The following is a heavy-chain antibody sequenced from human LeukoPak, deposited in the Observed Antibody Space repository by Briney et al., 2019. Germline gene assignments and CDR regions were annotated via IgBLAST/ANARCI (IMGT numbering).Heavy chain of an antibody. Sequence: ASVKVSCTPSGYTFSAYYMHWVRQAPAQGLEWMGWVNPNNGGTKYAQQSQGRVTINRDTSISTAYMELSKLRSDDTAVYYCARDPPPPPLGDYSAIDAFDMWGQGTMVTVSS. J-gene: IGHJ3*02. CDR1: GYTFSAYY. CDR3: ARDPPPPPLGDYSAIDAFDM. V-gene: IGHV1-2*02. CDR2: VNPNNGGT. D-gene: IGHD4-17*01.